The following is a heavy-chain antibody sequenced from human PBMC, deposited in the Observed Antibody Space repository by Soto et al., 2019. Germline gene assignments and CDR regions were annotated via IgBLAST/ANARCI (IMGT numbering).Heavy chain of an antibody. V-gene: IGHV4-31*03. Sequence: SDTLSLTCTVAGGSISSGGYYWSWIRQHPGKGLEWIGYIYYSGSTYYNPSLKSRVTISVDTSKNQFSLKLSSVTAADTAVYYCARGSGIAAAGTGNNWFDPCGQGTLVTV. D-gene: IGHD6-13*01. CDR3: ARGSGIAAAGTGNNWFDP. CDR2: IYYSGST. J-gene: IGHJ5*02. CDR1: GGSISSGGYY.